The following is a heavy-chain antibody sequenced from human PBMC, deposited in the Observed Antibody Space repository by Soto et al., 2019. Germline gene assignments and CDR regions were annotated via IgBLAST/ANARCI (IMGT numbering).Heavy chain of an antibody. CDR2: LSDGGGST. CDR1: GFTFSNYA. D-gene: IGHD2-2*01. Sequence: PGGSLRLSCAASGFTFSNYAMSWVRQAPGKGLEWVSGLSDGGGSTFYADSVKGRFTISRDNAKNTLYLQMSNLRAEDTAVYYCAKEGTTSPYNGFDPWGQGTLVTVSS. V-gene: IGHV3-23*01. J-gene: IGHJ5*02. CDR3: AKEGTTSPYNGFDP.